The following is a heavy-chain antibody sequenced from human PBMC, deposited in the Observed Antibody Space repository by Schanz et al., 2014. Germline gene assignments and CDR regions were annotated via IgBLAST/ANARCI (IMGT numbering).Heavy chain of an antibody. D-gene: IGHD5-12*01. V-gene: IGHV1-2*06. J-gene: IGHJ4*02. CDR2: INPKSGGT. CDR3: ARARYTGYDCSGY. Sequence: QVQLVQSGAEVKKPGASVKVSCKASGYTFTGYFMHWVRQAPGQGLEWVGRINPKSGGTNHAQKFQGRVTMTRNTSISTAFLQLGGLTSDDTATYFCARARYTGYDCSGYWGQGTLLIVSS. CDR1: GYTFTGYF.